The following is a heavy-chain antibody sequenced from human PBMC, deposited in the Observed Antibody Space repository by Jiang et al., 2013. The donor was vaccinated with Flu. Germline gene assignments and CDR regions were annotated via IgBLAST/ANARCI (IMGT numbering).Heavy chain of an antibody. V-gene: IGHV4-39*01. CDR2: IYYSGST. CDR3: ARHSTPPMALIDY. Sequence: GLVKPSETLSLTCTVSGGSISSSSYYWGWIRQPPGKGLEWIGSIYYSGSTYYNPSLKSRVTISVDTSKNQFSLKLSSVTAADTAVYYCARHSTPPMALIDYWGQGTLVTVSS. D-gene: IGHD3-10*01. J-gene: IGHJ4*02. CDR1: GGSISSSSYY.